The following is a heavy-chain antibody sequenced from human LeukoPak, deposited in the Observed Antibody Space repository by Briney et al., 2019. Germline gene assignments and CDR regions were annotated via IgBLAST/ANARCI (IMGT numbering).Heavy chain of an antibody. CDR3: ARDNSVRDEAWWFNP. CDR2: ISPSGGST. V-gene: IGHV1-46*01. D-gene: IGHD5-24*01. J-gene: IGHJ5*02. CDR1: GGNFYA. Sequence: GASVKVSCKASGGNFYAISWVRQAPGQGPEWMGVISPSGGSTTYAQKFQGRVTLTRDMSTSTDYLGLSSLRSEDTAVYYCARDNSVRDEAWWFNPWGQGTLVTVSS.